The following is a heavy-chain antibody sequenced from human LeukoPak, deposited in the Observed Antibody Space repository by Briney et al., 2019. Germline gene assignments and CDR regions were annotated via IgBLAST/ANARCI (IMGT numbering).Heavy chain of an antibody. Sequence: ASVKVSCKASGYTFTSYGISWVRQAPGQGLEWMGWISAYNGNTNYAQKLQGRVTMTTDTSTSTAYMELRSLRSDDTAVYYCARTYYYATPYYFDYWGQGTLVTVSS. D-gene: IGHD3-10*01. CDR3: ARTYYYATPYYFDY. V-gene: IGHV1-18*01. J-gene: IGHJ4*02. CDR2: ISAYNGNT. CDR1: GYTFTSYG.